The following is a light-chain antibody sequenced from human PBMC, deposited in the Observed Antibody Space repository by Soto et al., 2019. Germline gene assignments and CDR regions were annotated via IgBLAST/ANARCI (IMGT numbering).Light chain of an antibody. CDR1: QSVSSNY. CDR3: QQYGTSPLT. V-gene: IGKV3-20*01. J-gene: IGKJ4*01. Sequence: EIVLTQSPGTLSLSPGERATLSCGASQSVSSNYLAWYQQKPGQGPRLLIYGASSRATAIPDRFSGSGSGTDFTLTITRLEPEDFAVYYCQQYGTSPLTFGGGIKIEIK. CDR2: GAS.